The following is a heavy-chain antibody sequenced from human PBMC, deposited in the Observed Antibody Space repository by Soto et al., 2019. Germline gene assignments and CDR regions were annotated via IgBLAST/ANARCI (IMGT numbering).Heavy chain of an antibody. CDR3: ASYEWSFPYYFDY. V-gene: IGHV4-39*01. Sequence: SETLSLTCTVSGGSISSSSYYWGWIRQPPGKGLEWIGSIYYSGSTYYNPSLKSRVTISVDTSKNQFSLKLSSVTAADTAVYYCASYEWSFPYYFDYWGQGTLVTVSS. CDR1: GGSISSSSYY. D-gene: IGHD3-3*01. J-gene: IGHJ4*02. CDR2: IYYSGST.